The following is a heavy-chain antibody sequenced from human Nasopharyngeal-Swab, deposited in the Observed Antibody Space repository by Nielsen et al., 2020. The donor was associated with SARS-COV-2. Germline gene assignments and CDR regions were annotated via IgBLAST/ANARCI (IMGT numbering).Heavy chain of an antibody. D-gene: IGHD1-1*01. Sequence: SETLSLTCTVSGGSISSSSYYWGWIRQPPGKGLEWIGSINYSGSTYYNPSLKSRVTISVDTSKNQFSLKLSSVTAADTAVYYCARGAERDYYYYYYMDVWGKGTTVTVSS. CDR2: INYSGST. V-gene: IGHV4-39*07. J-gene: IGHJ6*03. CDR1: GGSISSSSYY. CDR3: ARGAERDYYYYYYMDV.